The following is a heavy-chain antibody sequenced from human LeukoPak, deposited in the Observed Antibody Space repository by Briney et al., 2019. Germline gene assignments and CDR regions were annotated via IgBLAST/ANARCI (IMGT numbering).Heavy chain of an antibody. CDR3: ARDRARGHYGSGSYHI. J-gene: IGHJ3*02. CDR1: GYTFTSYG. V-gene: IGHV1-18*01. Sequence: ASVKVSCEASGYTFTSYGISWVRQAPGQGLEWMGWISAYNGNTNYAQKLQGRVTMTTDTSTSTAYMELRSLRSDDTAVYYCARDRARGHYGSGSYHIWGQGTMVTVSS. CDR2: ISAYNGNT. D-gene: IGHD3-10*01.